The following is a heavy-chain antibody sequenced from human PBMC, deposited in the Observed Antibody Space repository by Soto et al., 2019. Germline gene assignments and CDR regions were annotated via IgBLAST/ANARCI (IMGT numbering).Heavy chain of an antibody. CDR3: ARTSVTWGSRGLVVY. Sequence: QITLKESGPTLVNPTQTLTLTCTFSGFSLSTSGVGVGWIRQPPGKALELLAFLYWDDDKRASPSLKSRLTITADAAGTRALLTVTTTDPVDTATYYCARTSVTWGSRGLVVYWGQGTLVTVAS. J-gene: IGHJ4*02. CDR2: LYWDDDK. V-gene: IGHV2-5*02. CDR1: GFSLSTSGVG. D-gene: IGHD7-27*01.